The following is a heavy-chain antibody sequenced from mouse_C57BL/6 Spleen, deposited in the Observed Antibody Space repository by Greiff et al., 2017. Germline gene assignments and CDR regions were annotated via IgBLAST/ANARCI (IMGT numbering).Heavy chain of an antibody. V-gene: IGHV1-61*01. J-gene: IGHJ1*03. Sequence: VQLQQSGAELVRPGSSVKLSCKASGYTFTSYWMDWVKQRPGQGLEWIGNIYPSDSETHYNQKFKDKATLTVDKSSSTAYMQLSSLTSEDSAVYYCAREGRSGGYFDVWGTGTTVTVSS. CDR2: IYPSDSET. CDR3: AREGRSGGYFDV. CDR1: GYTFTSYW. D-gene: IGHD1-1*01.